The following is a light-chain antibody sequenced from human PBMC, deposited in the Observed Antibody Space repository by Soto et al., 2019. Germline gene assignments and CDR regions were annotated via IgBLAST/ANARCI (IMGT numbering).Light chain of an antibody. J-gene: IGKJ1*01. Sequence: EIVFTPSPATLALSPGGKATLSLRASQSVSSYLAWYQQKPGQAPRLLIYDASNRATGIPARFSGSGSGTDFTLTISSLAPEDFAIYYCHQRQSWPRTFGQGTKVDIK. CDR3: HQRQSWPRT. V-gene: IGKV3-11*01. CDR2: DAS. CDR1: QSVSSY.